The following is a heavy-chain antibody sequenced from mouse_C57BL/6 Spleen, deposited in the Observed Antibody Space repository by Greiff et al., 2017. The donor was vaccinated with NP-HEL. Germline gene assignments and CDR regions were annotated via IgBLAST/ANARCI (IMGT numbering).Heavy chain of an antibody. CDR3: ARSIYDGYSWFAY. CDR2: ISDGGSYT. V-gene: IGHV5-4*03. J-gene: IGHJ3*01. Sequence: EVTLVESGGGLVKPGGSLKLSCAASGFTFSSYAMSWVRQTPEKRLEWVATISDGGSYTYYPDNVKGRFTISRDNAKNNLYLQMSHLKSEDTAMYYCARSIYDGYSWFAYWGQGTLVTVSA. D-gene: IGHD2-3*01. CDR1: GFTFSSYA.